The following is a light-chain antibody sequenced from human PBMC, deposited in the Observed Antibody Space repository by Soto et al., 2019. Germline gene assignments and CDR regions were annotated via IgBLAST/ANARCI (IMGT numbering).Light chain of an antibody. J-gene: IGKJ4*01. CDR3: PQYGRIPIS. V-gene: IGKV3-15*01. CDR1: QSVSSH. CDR2: DAS. Sequence: RCASPGEGATGSWRASQSVSSHLAWYQHKPGQAPRLLFYDASTRATGIPARFSGSGSGTDFTLTISRLEPEDFAVYCCPQYGRIPISFGAGSK.